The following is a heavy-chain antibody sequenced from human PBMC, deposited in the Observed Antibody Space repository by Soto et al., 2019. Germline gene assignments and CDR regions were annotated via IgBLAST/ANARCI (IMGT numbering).Heavy chain of an antibody. CDR1: GGTFSSYV. J-gene: IGHJ6*02. Sequence: QVQLVQSGAEVTKPGSSVKVSCKASGGTFSSYVISWVRHAPGQGLEWMGGVIPIFGTANYAQKFQGRVTITADESTSTAYMELSSLRSEDTAVYYCARLPSAIVPTLEGGLDVWGQGTTVTVSS. D-gene: IGHD5-12*01. CDR2: VIPIFGTA. CDR3: ARLPSAIVPTLEGGLDV. V-gene: IGHV1-69*12.